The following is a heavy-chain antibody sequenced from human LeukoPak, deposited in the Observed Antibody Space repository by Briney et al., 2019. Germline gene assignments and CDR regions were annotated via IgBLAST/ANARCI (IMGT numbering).Heavy chain of an antibody. CDR3: ASNYGDYGLAGIKLDY. D-gene: IGHD4-17*01. CDR2: IYYSGST. Sequence: SETLSLTCTVSGGSISSVDYYWSWIRQPPGKGLDGFGFIYYSGSTYYNLSLKSRVTRSVDTSKNQFSRKLSSVTAADTAVYYCASNYGDYGLAGIKLDYWGQGTLVTVSS. CDR1: GGSISSVDYY. V-gene: IGHV4-30-4*08. J-gene: IGHJ4*02.